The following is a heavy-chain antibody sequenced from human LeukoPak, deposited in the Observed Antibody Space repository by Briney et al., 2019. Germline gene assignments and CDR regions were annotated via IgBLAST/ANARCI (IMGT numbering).Heavy chain of an antibody. CDR1: GGTFSSYA. Sequence: SVKVSCKASGGTFSSYAISWVRQAPGQGLEWMGGIIPIFGTANYAQKFQGRVTTTADEPTSTAYMELSSLRSEDTAVYYCAIPPPAYYDFWSGYMLAFDIWGQGTMVTVSS. D-gene: IGHD3-3*01. CDR3: AIPPPAYYDFWSGYMLAFDI. J-gene: IGHJ3*02. CDR2: IIPIFGTA. V-gene: IGHV1-69*13.